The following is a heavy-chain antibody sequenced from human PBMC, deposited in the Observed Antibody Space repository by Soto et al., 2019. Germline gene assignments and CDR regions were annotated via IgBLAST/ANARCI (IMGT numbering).Heavy chain of an antibody. J-gene: IGHJ4*02. CDR2: ISGSGGST. D-gene: IGHD3-3*01. CDR3: AKGAIFGVVIINTGYFDY. Sequence: VGSLRLSCAASGFTFSSYAMSWVRQAPGKGLEWVSAISGSGGSTYYADSVKGRFTISRDNSKNTLYLQMNSLRAEDTAVYYCAKGAIFGVVIINTGYFDYRGQRTLVTVSS. CDR1: GFTFSSYA. V-gene: IGHV3-23*01.